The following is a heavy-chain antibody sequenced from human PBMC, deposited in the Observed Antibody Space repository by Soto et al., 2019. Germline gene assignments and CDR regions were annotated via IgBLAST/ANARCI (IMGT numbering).Heavy chain of an antibody. CDR1: GGSLTKYY. J-gene: IGHJ4*02. V-gene: IGHV4-4*07. D-gene: IGHD3-3*01. CDR2: ISTSGNV. Sequence: SETLSLTCTVSGGSLTKYYWSWIRQPAGKGLEWIGRISTSGNVVSKASLRSRLTMSVDTSKNQFSLRLTSVTAADTAVYYCARVNNAFWSLYPVAFDYWGRGALVTVSS. CDR3: ARVNNAFWSLYPVAFDY.